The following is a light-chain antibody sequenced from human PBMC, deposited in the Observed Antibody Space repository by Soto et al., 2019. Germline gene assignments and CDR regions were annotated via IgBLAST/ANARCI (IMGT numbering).Light chain of an antibody. J-gene: IGKJ1*01. CDR2: GAS. CDR1: ETVSTN. CDR3: QPYGSSPST. Sequence: ETVLTQSPATLSVSPGERVTLSCMASETVSTNLAWYQQRPGQAPRLLIYGASSRATGITDRFSGSGSGTDFTLTISRLEPEDFAVYYCQPYGSSPSTFGQGTKVDIK. V-gene: IGKV3-20*01.